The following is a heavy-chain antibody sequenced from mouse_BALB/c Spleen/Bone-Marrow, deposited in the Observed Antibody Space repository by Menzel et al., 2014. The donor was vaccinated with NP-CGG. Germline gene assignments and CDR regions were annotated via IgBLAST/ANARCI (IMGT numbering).Heavy chain of an antibody. CDR2: INPDSSTI. Sequence: VQLQQSGGGLVQPGGSLKLSCAASGFDFSRYWMSWVRQAPGKGLEWIGEINPDSSTINYTPSLKDKLIISRDNAKNTLYLQMSKVRSEDTALYYCARLGYYGYFDYWGQGTTLTVSS. J-gene: IGHJ2*01. CDR3: ARLGYYGYFDY. CDR1: GFDFSRYW. D-gene: IGHD2-3*01. V-gene: IGHV4-1*02.